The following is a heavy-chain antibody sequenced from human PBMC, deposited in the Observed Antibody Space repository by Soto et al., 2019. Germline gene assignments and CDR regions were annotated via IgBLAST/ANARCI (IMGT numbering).Heavy chain of an antibody. V-gene: IGHV4-59*01. J-gene: IGHJ4*02. CDR2: IYYSGST. CDR1: GGSISSYY. D-gene: IGHD1-26*01. Sequence: QVQLQESGPGLVKPSETLSLTCTVSGGSISSYYWSWIRQPPGKGLEWIGYIYYSGSTNYNPSLKSRVTVSVDTSKNQCPLKLSSVTAADTAVYYCARDSGSYYYYWGQGTLVTVSS. CDR3: ARDSGSYYYY.